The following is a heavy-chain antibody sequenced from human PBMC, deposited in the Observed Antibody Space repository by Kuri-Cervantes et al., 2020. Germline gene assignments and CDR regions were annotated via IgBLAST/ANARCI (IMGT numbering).Heavy chain of an antibody. J-gene: IGHJ3*02. CDR1: GFTVSSNY. Sequence: GESLKISCAASGFTVSSNYMSWVRQAPGKGLEWVAVIWYDGSNKYYADSVKGRFTISRDNSKNTLYLQMNSLRAEDTAVYYCAREIALGAFDIWGQGTMVTVSS. V-gene: IGHV3-33*08. D-gene: IGHD3-16*01. CDR2: IWYDGSNK. CDR3: AREIALGAFDI.